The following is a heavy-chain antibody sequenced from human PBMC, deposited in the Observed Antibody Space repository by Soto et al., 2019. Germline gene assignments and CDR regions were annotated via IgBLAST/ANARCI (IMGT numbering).Heavy chain of an antibody. CDR3: ARDRGEWELPGPFDY. CDR1: GFTFSSYA. J-gene: IGHJ4*02. Sequence: GGSLRLSCAASGFTFSSYAMHWVRQAPGKGLEWVAVISYDGSNKYYADSVKGRFTISRDNPKNTLYLQMNSLRAEDTAVYYCARDRGEWELPGPFDYWGQGTQVTVSS. CDR2: ISYDGSNK. V-gene: IGHV3-30-3*01. D-gene: IGHD1-26*01.